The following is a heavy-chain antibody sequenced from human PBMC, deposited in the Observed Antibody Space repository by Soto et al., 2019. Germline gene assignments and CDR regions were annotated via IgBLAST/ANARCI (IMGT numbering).Heavy chain of an antibody. V-gene: IGHV3-66*01. J-gene: IGHJ3*02. D-gene: IGHD1-26*01. CDR3: ARPLGARHAYDI. Sequence: EVQLVESGGGLVQPGGSLRLSCTVSGFSVSSNYMNWVRQAPGKGLAWVSVVYSDGATDYADSVKGRFTISRDNSKNKLYLQMNDLRAEDTALYYCARPLGARHAYDIWGQGTMVTVSS. CDR2: VYSDGAT. CDR1: GFSVSSNY.